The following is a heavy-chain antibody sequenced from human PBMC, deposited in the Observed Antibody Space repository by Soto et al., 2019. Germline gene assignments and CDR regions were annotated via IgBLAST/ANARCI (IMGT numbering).Heavy chain of an antibody. D-gene: IGHD3-22*01. V-gene: IGHV3-23*01. CDR2: ISGSGGST. CDR1: GFTFSSYA. Sequence: GGSLRLSCAASGFTFSSYAMSWVRQAPGKGLEWVSAISGSGGSTYYADSVKGRFTISRDNSKNTLYLQMNSLRAEDTAVYYCAKLNPYYYDSSGYYSSWGQGTLVTVSS. J-gene: IGHJ4*02. CDR3: AKLNPYYYDSSGYYSS.